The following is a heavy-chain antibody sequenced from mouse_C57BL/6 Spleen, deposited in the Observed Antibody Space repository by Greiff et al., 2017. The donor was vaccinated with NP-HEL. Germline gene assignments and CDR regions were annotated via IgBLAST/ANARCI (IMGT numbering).Heavy chain of an antibody. V-gene: IGHV5-17*01. CDR1: GFTFSDYG. Sequence: EVQGVESGGGLVKPGGSLKLSCAASGFTFSDYGMHWVRQAPEKGLEWVAYISSGSSTIYYADTVKGRFTISRDNAKNTLFLQRTSLRSEDTARYYCARRGRGWYFDVWGTGTTVTVSS. J-gene: IGHJ1*03. CDR2: ISSGSSTI. CDR3: ARRGRGWYFDV.